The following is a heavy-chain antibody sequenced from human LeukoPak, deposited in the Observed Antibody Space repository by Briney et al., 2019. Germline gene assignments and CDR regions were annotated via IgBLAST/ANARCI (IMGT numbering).Heavy chain of an antibody. D-gene: IGHD4-23*01. J-gene: IGHJ4*02. Sequence: SETLSLTCTVSGGSISSRGDYWGWIRQPPGKGLEWIGTIYYSGSTYYNPSLKSRVTISVDTSKNQFPLKLTSVTAADTAVYYCARGSAVIRPFGQWGQGTLVTVSS. CDR2: IYYSGST. V-gene: IGHV4-39*06. CDR1: GGSISSRGDY. CDR3: ARGSAVIRPFGQ.